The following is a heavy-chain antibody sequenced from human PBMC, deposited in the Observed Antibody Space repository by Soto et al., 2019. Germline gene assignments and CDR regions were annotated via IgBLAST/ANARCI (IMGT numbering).Heavy chain of an antibody. CDR1: GYIFTKYT. CDR3: ARADREYFAVAGFFDF. J-gene: IGHJ4*02. Sequence: ASVKVSCKASGYIFTKYTVHWLRQAPGQSLQWMGWINPANGNTKYSQTFQGRVTMTGDTSATTVFMSLNSLTPEDTGTYFCARADREYFAVAGFFDFWGQGTLVTVSS. V-gene: IGHV1-3*01. CDR2: INPANGNT. D-gene: IGHD6-19*01.